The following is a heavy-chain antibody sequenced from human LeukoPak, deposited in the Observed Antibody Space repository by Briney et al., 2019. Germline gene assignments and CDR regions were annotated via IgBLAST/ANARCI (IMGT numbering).Heavy chain of an antibody. Sequence: GGSLRPSCAASGFTFSSYAMSWVRQAPGKGLEWVSAISGSGGSTYYADSVKGRFTISRDNSKNTLYLQMNSLRAEDTAVYYCAKGHRAIAAAGTWFDPWGQGTLVTVSS. CDR2: ISGSGGST. CDR3: AKGHRAIAAAGTWFDP. V-gene: IGHV3-23*01. J-gene: IGHJ5*02. CDR1: GFTFSSYA. D-gene: IGHD6-13*01.